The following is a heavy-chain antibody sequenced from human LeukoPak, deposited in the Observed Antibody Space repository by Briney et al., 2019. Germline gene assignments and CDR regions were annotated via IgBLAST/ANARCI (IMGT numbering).Heavy chain of an antibody. CDR2: IYYSGST. D-gene: IGHD6-13*01. J-gene: IGHJ4*02. CDR3: ARFTAAGPYYFDY. CDR1: GGSISSYY. V-gene: IGHV4-59*01. Sequence: LETLSLTCTVSGGSISSYYWSWIRQPPGKGLEWIGYIYYSGSTNYNPSLKSRVTISVDTSKNQFSLKLSSVTAADTAVYYCARFTAAGPYYFDYWGQGTLVTVSS.